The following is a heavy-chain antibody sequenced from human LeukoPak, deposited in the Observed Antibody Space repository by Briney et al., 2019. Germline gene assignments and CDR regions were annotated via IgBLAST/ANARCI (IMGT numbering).Heavy chain of an antibody. CDR1: GGSISTYY. J-gene: IGHJ4*02. CDR2: INHSGST. V-gene: IGHV4-34*01. CDR3: ARGGPRGYTY. Sequence: SETLSLTCTVSGGSISTYYWSWIRQPPGKGLEWIGEINHSGSTNYNPSLKSRVTISVDTSKNQFSLKLSSVTAADTAVYYCARGGPRGYTYWGQGTLVTVSS. D-gene: IGHD5-18*01.